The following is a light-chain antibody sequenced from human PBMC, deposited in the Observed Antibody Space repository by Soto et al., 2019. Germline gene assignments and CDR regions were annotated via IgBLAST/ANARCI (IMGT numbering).Light chain of an antibody. V-gene: IGKV1-27*01. Sequence: DIQMTQSPSSLSASVGDRVTITCRASQGISNYLAWYQQKPGKVPKLLIYAASTLQSGVPSRFSGSGAGTDFTLTISSLQPEDGGTNYCVKYNGAPRTFGKGNKVEIK. J-gene: IGKJ1*01. CDR1: QGISNY. CDR3: VKYNGAPRT. CDR2: AAS.